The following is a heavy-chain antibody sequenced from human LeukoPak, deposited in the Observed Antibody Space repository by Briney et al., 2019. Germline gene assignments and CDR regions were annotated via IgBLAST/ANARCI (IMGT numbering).Heavy chain of an antibody. CDR2: IKTDGTSI. J-gene: IGHJ4*02. D-gene: IGHD1-7*01. CDR3: VRDGAGTTPFDY. CDR1: GFTFRNDW. V-gene: IGHV3-74*01. Sequence: GGSLRLSCGASGFTFRNDWIDWVRQAPGNWRVWLSCIKTDGTSIAYADPVKGRFTISRDNDKNTLYLDAHSLRAEDTAVYYCVRDGAGTTPFDYWGRGTLVTVSS.